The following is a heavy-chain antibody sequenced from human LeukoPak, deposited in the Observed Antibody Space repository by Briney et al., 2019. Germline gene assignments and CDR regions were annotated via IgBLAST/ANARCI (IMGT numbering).Heavy chain of an antibody. D-gene: IGHD3-22*01. CDR2: IKRKTDGGTI. CDR3: TTYDNSAYYSDY. V-gene: IGHV3-15*01. J-gene: IGHJ4*02. CDR1: GFTFSNAW. Sequence: GGSVRLSCAASGFTFSNAWMSWVRQAPGKGLEWVGRIKRKTDGGTIEYTAPVKGRFTISRDDSENTPYLQMNSLKAEDTAVYYCTTYDNSAYYSDYWGQGTLVTVSS.